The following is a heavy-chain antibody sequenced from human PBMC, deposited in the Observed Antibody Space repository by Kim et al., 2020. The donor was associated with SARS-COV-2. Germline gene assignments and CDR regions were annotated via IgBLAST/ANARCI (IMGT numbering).Heavy chain of an antibody. CDR3: ARVPTMVRGPLLYYFDY. J-gene: IGHJ4*02. D-gene: IGHD3-10*01. Sequence: LKSRVTISVDTSKNQFSLKLSSVTAADTAVYYCARVPTMVRGPLLYYFDYWGQGTLVTVSS. V-gene: IGHV4-39*07.